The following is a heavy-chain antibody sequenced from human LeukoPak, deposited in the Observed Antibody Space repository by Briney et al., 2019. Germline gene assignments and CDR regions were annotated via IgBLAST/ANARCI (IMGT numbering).Heavy chain of an antibody. CDR1: AFIFSGHW. D-gene: IGHD6-6*01. CDR3: ARGPNSNWSGLDF. CDR2: ISPTGSTT. V-gene: IGHV3-74*01. J-gene: IGHJ4*02. Sequence: GGSLRPSCEGSAFIFSGHWMNWVRQTPGKGLVWDSRISPTGSTTSYADSVKGRFTVSRDNAKNTLYLQVNNLRAEDTAVYYCARGPNSNWSGLDFWGQGTLLTVSS.